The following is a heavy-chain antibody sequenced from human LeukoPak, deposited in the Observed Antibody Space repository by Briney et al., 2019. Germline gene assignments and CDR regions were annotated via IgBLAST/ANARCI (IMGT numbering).Heavy chain of an antibody. CDR3: ARTPGGNSRAWFDP. Sequence: SVKVSCKASGGTFSSYAISWVRQAPGQGLEWMGRIIPILGIANYAQKSQGRVTITADKSTSTAYMELSSLRSEDTAVYYCARTPGGNSRAWFDPWGQGTLVTVSS. J-gene: IGHJ5*02. V-gene: IGHV1-69*04. CDR2: IIPILGIA. D-gene: IGHD4-23*01. CDR1: GGTFSSYA.